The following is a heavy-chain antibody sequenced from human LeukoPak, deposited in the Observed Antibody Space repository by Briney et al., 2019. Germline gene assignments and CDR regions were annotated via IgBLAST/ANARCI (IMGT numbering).Heavy chain of an antibody. CDR2: ISSTGTTI. CDR3: AGGSGAYY. V-gene: IGHV3-48*03. CDR1: GFTFSRYE. Sequence: GGSLRLSCAASGFTFSRYEMNWVRQAPGKGLEWLSYISSTGTTIYYADSVRGRFTISRDNAKNSLYLQMNSLRAEDTAVYYCAGGSGAYYWGQGPLFTVSS. D-gene: IGHD3-16*01. J-gene: IGHJ4*02.